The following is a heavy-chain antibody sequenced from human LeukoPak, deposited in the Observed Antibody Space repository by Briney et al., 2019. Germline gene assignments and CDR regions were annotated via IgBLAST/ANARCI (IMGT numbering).Heavy chain of an antibody. D-gene: IGHD6-19*01. CDR1: GITLSELW. CDR2: IKHDGSEK. V-gene: IGHV3-7*04. Sequence: PGGSLRLSCAGYGITLSELWMNWVREVPGKGLEWVANIKHDGSEKKYVDSVKGRFTISRDNAKNSVYLQMNSLRVDDTAVYYCVGGYGWLPDYWGQGALVTVSS. CDR3: VGGYGWLPDY. J-gene: IGHJ4*02.